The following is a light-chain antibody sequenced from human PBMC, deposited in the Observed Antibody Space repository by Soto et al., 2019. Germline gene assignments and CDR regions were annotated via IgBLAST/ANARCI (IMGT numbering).Light chain of an antibody. CDR1: QSVTYN. CDR2: GAS. CDR3: QQRSNWPPIA. J-gene: IGKJ5*01. Sequence: LTQSPATLSASPGERVTLSCRATQSVTYNLAWYQQKPGQAPSLLIYGASNRATGIPARFSGSGSGTDFTLTISSLEPEDFAVYYCQQRSNWPPIAFGQGTRLEI. V-gene: IGKV3-11*01.